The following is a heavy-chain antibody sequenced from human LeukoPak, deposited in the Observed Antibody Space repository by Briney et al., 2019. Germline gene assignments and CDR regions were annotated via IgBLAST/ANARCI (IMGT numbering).Heavy chain of an antibody. D-gene: IGHD3-10*01. CDR3: ARDSGGSGSYYKAGAFDI. CDR1: GFTFDDYG. CDR2: INWNGGST. Sequence: GGSLRLSRAASGFTFDDYGMSWVRQAPGKGLEWVSGINWNGGSTGYADSVKGRFTISRDNAKNSLYLQMNSLRAEDTALYYCARDSGGSGSYYKAGAFDIWGQGTMVTVSS. J-gene: IGHJ3*02. V-gene: IGHV3-20*04.